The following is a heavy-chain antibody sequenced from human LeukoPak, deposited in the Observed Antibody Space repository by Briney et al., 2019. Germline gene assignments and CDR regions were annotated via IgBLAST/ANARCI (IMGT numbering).Heavy chain of an antibody. V-gene: IGHV1-24*01. D-gene: IGHD6-19*01. Sequence: GASVKVSCKVSGYTLTELSMHWVRQAPGKGLEWMGGFDPEDGETIYAQKFQGRVTMTEDTSTDTAYMELSSLRSEDTAVYYCATIRIAVAGMGAFDIWGQGTTVTVSS. J-gene: IGHJ3*02. CDR2: FDPEDGET. CDR3: ATIRIAVAGMGAFDI. CDR1: GYTLTELS.